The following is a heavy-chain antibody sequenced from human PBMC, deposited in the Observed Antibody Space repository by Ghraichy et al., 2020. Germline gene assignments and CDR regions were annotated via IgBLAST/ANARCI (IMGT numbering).Heavy chain of an antibody. CDR1: GFTFSSYS. CDR2: ISSSSSTI. D-gene: IGHD5-18*01. CDR3: ARGRRGYSSSLDY. J-gene: IGHJ4*02. Sequence: GGSLRLSCAASGFTFSSYSMNWVRQAPGKVLEWVSYISSSSSTIYYADSVKGRFTISRDNAKNSLYLQMNSLRDEDTAVYYCARGRRGYSSSLDYWGQGTLVTVSS. V-gene: IGHV3-48*02.